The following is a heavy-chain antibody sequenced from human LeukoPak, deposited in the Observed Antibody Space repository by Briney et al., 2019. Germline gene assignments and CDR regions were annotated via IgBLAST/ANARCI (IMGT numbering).Heavy chain of an antibody. CDR2: INPNSGGT. V-gene: IGHV1-2*02. CDR1: GYTFTGYQ. CDR3: ARDYYGSGSYSTDY. Sequence: VASVKVSCKSSGYTFTGYQMHWVRQAPGQGLEWMGWINPNSGGTNYAQKFQGRVTMTRDTSIGTAYMELSRLRSDDTAVYYCARDYYGSGSYSTDYWGQGTLVTVSS. J-gene: IGHJ4*02. D-gene: IGHD3-10*01.